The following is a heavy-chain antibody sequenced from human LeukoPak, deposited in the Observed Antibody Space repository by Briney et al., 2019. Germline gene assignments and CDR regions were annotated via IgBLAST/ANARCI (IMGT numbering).Heavy chain of an antibody. Sequence: ETLSLTCAVYGGSFSGYYWSWIRQPPGKGLVWVSRIKSDGSTTTYADSVKGRFTISRDNAKNTLYLQMNSLRAEDTAVYYCARVVDTHFDYWGQGTLVTVSS. J-gene: IGHJ4*02. CDR2: IKSDGSTT. CDR1: GGSFSGYY. V-gene: IGHV3-74*01. CDR3: ARVVDTHFDY. D-gene: IGHD5-18*01.